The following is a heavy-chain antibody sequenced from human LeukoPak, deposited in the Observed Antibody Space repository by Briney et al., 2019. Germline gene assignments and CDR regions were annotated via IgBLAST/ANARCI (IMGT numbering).Heavy chain of an antibody. V-gene: IGHV3-30*02. Sequence: GGSLRLSCAASGFTFSSYGMHWVRQAPGKGLEWVAFIRYDGSNKYYADSVKGRFTISRDNSKNTLYLQMNSLRAEDTAVYYCAKEPMVRGVNLDYWGQGTLVTVSS. D-gene: IGHD3-10*01. CDR3: AKEPMVRGVNLDY. J-gene: IGHJ4*02. CDR2: IRYDGSNK. CDR1: GFTFSSYG.